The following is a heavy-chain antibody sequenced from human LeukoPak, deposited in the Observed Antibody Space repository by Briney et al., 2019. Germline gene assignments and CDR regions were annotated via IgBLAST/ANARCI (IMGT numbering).Heavy chain of an antibody. V-gene: IGHV3-48*04. CDR2: ISSSSSTI. Sequence: GGSLRLSCSASGFTFSSYSMNWVPQAPGKGLEGVSNISSSSSTIYYADSVKGRFTISRDNAKNSLYLQMNSLRAEDTAVYYCARDYYDSSGYYYFDYWGQGTLVTVSS. J-gene: IGHJ4*02. D-gene: IGHD3-22*01. CDR1: GFTFSSYS. CDR3: ARDYYDSSGYYYFDY.